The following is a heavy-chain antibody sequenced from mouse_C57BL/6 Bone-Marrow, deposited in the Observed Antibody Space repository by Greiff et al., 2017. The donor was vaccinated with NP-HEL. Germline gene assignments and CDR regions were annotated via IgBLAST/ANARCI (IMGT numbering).Heavy chain of an antibody. Sequence: EVQLVESGGGLVKPGGSLKLSCAASGFTFSDYGMHWVRQAPEKGLEWVAYISSGSSTIYYADTVKGRFTISRDNAKNTLFLQMTSLRSEDTAMYYCARPNTYYYGSSWYFDVWGTGTTVTVSS. CDR2: ISSGSSTI. J-gene: IGHJ1*03. CDR1: GFTFSDYG. D-gene: IGHD1-1*01. CDR3: ARPNTYYYGSSWYFDV. V-gene: IGHV5-17*01.